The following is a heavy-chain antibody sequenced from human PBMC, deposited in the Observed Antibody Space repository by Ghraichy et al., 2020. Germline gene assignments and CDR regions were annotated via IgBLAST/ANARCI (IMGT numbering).Heavy chain of an antibody. D-gene: IGHD2-21*02. CDR2: ITSSSAYI. Sequence: GGSLRLSCAASGFTLGHYTNNWVRQAPGKGLEWVSSITSSSAYIHYADSLKGRFTVSRDNAKDSMYLQMNSLTAEDTAIYYCARGEPYCGSDCPIDYWGQGTLVTVSS. CDR3: ARGEPYCGSDCPIDY. CDR1: GFTLGHYT. J-gene: IGHJ4*02. V-gene: IGHV3-21*01.